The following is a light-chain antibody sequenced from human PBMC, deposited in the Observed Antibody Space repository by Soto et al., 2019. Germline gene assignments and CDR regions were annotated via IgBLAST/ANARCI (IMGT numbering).Light chain of an antibody. J-gene: IGKJ1*01. CDR1: QNITNW. Sequence: DIQMTQSPSTLSASVGDRVTITCRASQNITNWLAWYQQKAGEAPKLLIYDASNLENGVPSRFSGSGSGTEFTLTISSLQPDDFANYYCQQYDSFWTFGQGTKVEVK. CDR2: DAS. CDR3: QQYDSFWT. V-gene: IGKV1-5*01.